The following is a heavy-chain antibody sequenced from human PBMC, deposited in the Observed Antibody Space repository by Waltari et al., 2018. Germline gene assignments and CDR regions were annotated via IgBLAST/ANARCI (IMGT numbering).Heavy chain of an antibody. D-gene: IGHD2-2*01. J-gene: IGHJ1*01. Sequence: QVQLVQSGAEVKKPGASVKVSCKASGYTFTGYYMHWVRQAPGQGLEWMGRINPNRGGTNYAQKFQGRVTMTRDTSISTAYMELSRLRSDDTAVYYCARGDPHYAYWYWGQGTLVTVSS. CDR2: INPNRGGT. CDR3: ARGDPHYAYWY. CDR1: GYTFTGYY. V-gene: IGHV1-2*06.